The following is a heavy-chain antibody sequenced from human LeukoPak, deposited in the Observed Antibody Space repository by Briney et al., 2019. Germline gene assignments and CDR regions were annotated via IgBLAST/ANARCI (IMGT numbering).Heavy chain of an antibody. CDR2: VYHSGSI. CDR3: AREYFSANYFFYYMDV. V-gene: IGHV4-39*02. D-gene: IGHD3-3*01. J-gene: IGHJ6*03. CDR1: GASISSSSDY. Sequence: SETLSLTCTVSGASISSSSDYWGWIRQPPGEGPEWIGSVYHSGSIFYNPSLKSRVTISVDTSKNQFSLILNSVTAADTAVYYCAREYFSANYFFYYMDVWGTGTTVTVSS.